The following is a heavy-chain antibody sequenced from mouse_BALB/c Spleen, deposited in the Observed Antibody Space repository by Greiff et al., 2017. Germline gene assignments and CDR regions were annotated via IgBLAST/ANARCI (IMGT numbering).Heavy chain of an antibody. J-gene: IGHJ3*01. V-gene: IGHV2-9*02. CDR3: DRNGAY. CDR2: RWAGGST. CDR1: GFSLTSYG. Sequence: VMLVESGPGLVEPSQTLSLTCTVSGFSLTSYGVHWVRQPPGKGLEWLGVRWAGGSTTYNSALMSRLSISKDNSTIHVFLKMNSLQTDYTAMYYCDRNGAYWGQGTLVTVSA.